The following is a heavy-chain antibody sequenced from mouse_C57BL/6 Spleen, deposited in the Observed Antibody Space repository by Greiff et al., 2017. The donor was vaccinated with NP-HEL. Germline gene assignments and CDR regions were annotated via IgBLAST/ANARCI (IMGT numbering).Heavy chain of an antibody. CDR1: GYTFTDYY. D-gene: IGHD1-1*01. V-gene: IGHV1-26*01. CDR2: INPNNGGT. CDR3: ARYYYYGSSPLDY. Sequence: VQLQQSGPELVKPGASVKISCKASGYTFTDYYMNWVKQSHGKSLEWIGDINPNNGGTSYNQKFKGKATLTVDKSSSTAYMELRSLTSEDSAVYYCARYYYYGSSPLDYWGQGTTLTVSS. J-gene: IGHJ2*01.